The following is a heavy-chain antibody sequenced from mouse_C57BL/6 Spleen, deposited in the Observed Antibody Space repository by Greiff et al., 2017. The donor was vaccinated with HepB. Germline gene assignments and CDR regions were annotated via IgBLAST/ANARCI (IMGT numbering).Heavy chain of an antibody. CDR3: ATSIYYGNDYYAMDY. Sequence: VQLVESGPGLVAPSQSLSITCTVSGFSLTSYGVDWVRQSPGKGLEWLGVIWGVGSTNYNSALKSRLSISKDNSKSQVFLKMNSLQTDDTAMYYCATSIYYGNDYYAMDYWGQGTSVTVSS. CDR1: GFSLTSYG. CDR2: IWGVGST. D-gene: IGHD2-1*01. V-gene: IGHV2-6*01. J-gene: IGHJ4*01.